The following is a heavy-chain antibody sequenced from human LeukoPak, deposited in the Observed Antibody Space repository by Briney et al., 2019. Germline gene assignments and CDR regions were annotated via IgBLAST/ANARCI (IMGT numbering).Heavy chain of an antibody. CDR3: ARQGRGYSGYDSPWYFAL. CDR2: IDPSDSYT. Sequence: GESLKISCKGSGYSFTNYWINWVRQMPGKGLEWMGRIDPSDSYTNYSPSFQGHVTISADKSINTAYLQWSSLKASDTAMYYCARQGRGYSGYDSPWYFALWGRGTLVTVSS. J-gene: IGHJ2*01. D-gene: IGHD5-12*01. CDR1: GYSFTNYW. V-gene: IGHV5-10-1*01.